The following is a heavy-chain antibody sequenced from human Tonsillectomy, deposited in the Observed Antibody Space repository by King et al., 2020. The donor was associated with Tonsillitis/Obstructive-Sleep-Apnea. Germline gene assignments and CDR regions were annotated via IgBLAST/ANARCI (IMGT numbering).Heavy chain of an antibody. D-gene: IGHD3-3*01. V-gene: IGHV3-30*04. CDR2: ISYDGSSK. J-gene: IGHJ4*02. CDR1: GFTFNSYA. CDR3: ARVEDTIFGVVIEAALDY. Sequence: VQLVESGGGVVQPGRSLRLSCAASGFTFNSYAMHWVRQAPGKGLEWVAVISYDGSSKYYADSVKGRFTISRDNSRNTLYLQMNSLRGEDTAVYYCARVEDTIFGVVIEAALDYWGQGTLVTVSS.